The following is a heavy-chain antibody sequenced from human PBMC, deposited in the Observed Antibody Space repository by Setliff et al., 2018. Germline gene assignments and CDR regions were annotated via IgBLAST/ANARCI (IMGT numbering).Heavy chain of an antibody. V-gene: IGHV4-59*01. Sequence: PSETLSLTCTVSGGSISSYYWSWIRQPPGKGLEWIAYIYYSGTTNYNPSLKSRVTISLXXXKNQFSLKLSSVTAADTAVYYCGRVTGSGKGFWGQGTLVTVSS. CDR3: GRVTGSGKGF. D-gene: IGHD2-15*01. J-gene: IGHJ4*02. CDR2: IYYSGTT. CDR1: GGSISSYY.